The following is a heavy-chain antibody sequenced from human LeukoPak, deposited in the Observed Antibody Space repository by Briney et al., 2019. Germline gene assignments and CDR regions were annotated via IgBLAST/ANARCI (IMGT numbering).Heavy chain of an antibody. V-gene: IGHV3-64*01. CDR3: ARVGCSGGSCYRYFDL. Sequence: PGGSLRLSCAASGFTFSNYAMHWVRQAPGRGLECVSGVSGNGGNTYYANSVKGRFTISRDNSKNTLYLQMGSLRVEDMAVYYCARVGCSGGSCYRYFDLWGRGTLVTVSS. J-gene: IGHJ2*01. D-gene: IGHD2-15*01. CDR1: GFTFSNYA. CDR2: VSGNGGNT.